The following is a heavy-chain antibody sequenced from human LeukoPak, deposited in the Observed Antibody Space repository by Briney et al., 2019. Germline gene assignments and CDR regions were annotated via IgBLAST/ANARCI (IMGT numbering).Heavy chain of an antibody. Sequence: GGSLRLSCAASGFTFSSQWMSWVRQAPGKGLEWVANVNQGGTEKYYVDSVKGRFTNSRDNAENSLYLQMNSLRAEDTAVYYCARDRPPLRRDDAFDIWGQGTMVTVSS. CDR1: GFTFSSQW. V-gene: IGHV3-7*01. J-gene: IGHJ3*02. CDR2: VNQGGTEK. D-gene: IGHD6-25*01. CDR3: ARDRPPLRRDDAFDI.